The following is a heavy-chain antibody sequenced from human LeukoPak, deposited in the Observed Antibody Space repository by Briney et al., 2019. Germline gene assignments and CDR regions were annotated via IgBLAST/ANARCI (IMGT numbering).Heavy chain of an antibody. D-gene: IGHD5-18*01. V-gene: IGHV3-30-3*01. Sequence: GGSLRLSCAASGFTFSSYPMHWVRQAPGKGLEWVAVISYDGSNKYYADSVKGRFTISRDNSKNTLYLQMNSLRAEDTAVYYCARGEALYSSKDYWGQGTLVTVSS. CDR2: ISYDGSNK. CDR3: ARGEALYSSKDY. J-gene: IGHJ4*02. CDR1: GFTFSSYP.